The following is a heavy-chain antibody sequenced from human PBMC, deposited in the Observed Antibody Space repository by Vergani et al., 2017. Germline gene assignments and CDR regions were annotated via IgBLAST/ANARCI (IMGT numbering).Heavy chain of an antibody. V-gene: IGHV4-30-4*08. CDR1: GASISSGDYY. Sequence: QVQLQESGPGLVKPSQTLSLTCTVSGASISSGDYYWSWIRQPPGKGLEWIGYIYYSGNTNYNPSLKSRLTISVDTSKNQFSLKLSSVTAADTAVYYCARSWEYSNSWYTDLRYGGQGTLVTVSS. J-gene: IGHJ4*02. CDR3: ARSWEYSNSWYTDLRY. CDR2: IYYSGNT. D-gene: IGHD6-13*01.